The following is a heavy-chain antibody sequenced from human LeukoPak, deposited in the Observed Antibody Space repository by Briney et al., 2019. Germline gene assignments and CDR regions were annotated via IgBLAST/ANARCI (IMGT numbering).Heavy chain of an antibody. Sequence: ASETLSLTCAVYGGSFSGYYWSWVRQPPGKGLEWVGEINDSGSTNYTPSLKSRVTISVDTSKNQFSLKLSSVTAADTAVYYCARGLWLPQSSYWGQGTLVTVSS. CDR2: INDSGST. CDR1: GGSFSGYY. D-gene: IGHD5-24*01. CDR3: ARGLWLPQSSY. J-gene: IGHJ4*02. V-gene: IGHV4-34*01.